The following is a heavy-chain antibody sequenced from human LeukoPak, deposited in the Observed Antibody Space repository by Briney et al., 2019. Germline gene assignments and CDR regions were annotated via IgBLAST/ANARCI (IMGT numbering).Heavy chain of an antibody. Sequence: GGSLRLSCAASGFTFSSYWMHWVRQAPGKGLVWVSRVNTDGSSTTYADSVKGRFTISRDNAKNTLYLQMSSLRAEDTAVYYCARDLTGIVVVTAIDYWCQSTLVTVSS. CDR2: VNTDGSST. CDR1: GFTFSSYW. J-gene: IGHJ4*02. D-gene: IGHD2-21*02. V-gene: IGHV3-74*01. CDR3: ARDLTGIVVVTAIDY.